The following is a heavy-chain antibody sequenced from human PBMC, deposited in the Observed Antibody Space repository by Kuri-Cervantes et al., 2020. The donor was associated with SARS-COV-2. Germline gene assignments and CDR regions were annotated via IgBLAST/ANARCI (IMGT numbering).Heavy chain of an antibody. CDR1: GYTFTNYY. V-gene: IGHV1-46*01. CDR3: ARVVAGGQLVLNY. CDR2: INPSGGST. J-gene: IGHJ4*02. D-gene: IGHD6-6*01. Sequence: ASVKVSCKASGYTFTNYYMHWVRQAPGQGLEWMGIINPSGGSTSYAQKFQGRVTMTRDTSTSTVYLELSSLRSEDTAVYYCARVVAGGQLVLNYWGQGTLVTVSS.